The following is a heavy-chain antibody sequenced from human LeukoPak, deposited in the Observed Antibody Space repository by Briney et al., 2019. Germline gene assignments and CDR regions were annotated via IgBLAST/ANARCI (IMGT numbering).Heavy chain of an antibody. CDR2: INHSGST. D-gene: IGHD3-22*01. J-gene: IGHJ4*02. CDR1: GGSFSGYY. V-gene: IGHV4-34*01. CDR3: AREGRSYYYDSSGYSSNFDY. Sequence: PSETLSLTCAVYGGSFSGYYWSWIRQPPGKGLEWIGEINHSGSTNYNPSLKSRVTISVDTSKNQLSLKLSSVTAADTAVYYCAREGRSYYYDSSGYSSNFDYWGQGTLVTVSS.